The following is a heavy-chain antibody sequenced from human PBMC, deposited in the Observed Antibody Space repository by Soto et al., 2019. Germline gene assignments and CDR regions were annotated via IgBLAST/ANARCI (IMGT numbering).Heavy chain of an antibody. Sequence: QVQLQESGPGLVKPSGTLSLTCAVSGGSISSSNWWSWVRQPPGKGLEWIGEIYHSGSTNYNPARKRRGTIXGXKXXNHFSLTLSSGPAAATAVSYCAAAAMGGSSWPFDYWGQGTLVTVSS. CDR1: GGSISSSNW. D-gene: IGHD6-13*01. CDR3: AAAAMGGSSWPFDY. CDR2: IYHSGST. J-gene: IGHJ4*02. V-gene: IGHV4-4*02.